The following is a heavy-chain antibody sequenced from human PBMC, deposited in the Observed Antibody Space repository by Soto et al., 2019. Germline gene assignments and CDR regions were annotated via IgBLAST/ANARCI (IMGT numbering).Heavy chain of an antibody. CDR1: WFTFRDHG. Sequence: GGSLILSCTSFWFTFRDHGMHWVRQAPGKVLELFSLISYDGSKRLYVDSVKARFTISRDSPKNTLYLQMDSMTTEDTAVYYCAKDAGGASSWPYYFDDWGQGTQVTVSS. CDR2: ISYDGSKR. V-gene: IGHV3-30*18. CDR3: AKDAGGASSWPYYFDD. D-gene: IGHD6-13*01. J-gene: IGHJ4*02.